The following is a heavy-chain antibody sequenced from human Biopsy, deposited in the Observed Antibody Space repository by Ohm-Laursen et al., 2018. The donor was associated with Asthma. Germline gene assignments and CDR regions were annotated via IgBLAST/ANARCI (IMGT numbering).Heavy chain of an antibody. Sequence: SLRLSCAASGFTFSSYAMNWVRQAPGKGLAWVSTVSGSGGNTYYADSVKGRFTISRDNSKNTLYLQMNSRRAEDTAVYYCVNGGGDIVVVISATTLDYWGQGALVTVSS. CDR1: GFTFSSYA. CDR2: VSGSGGNT. J-gene: IGHJ4*02. CDR3: VNGGGDIVVVISATTLDY. D-gene: IGHD2-15*01. V-gene: IGHV3-23*01.